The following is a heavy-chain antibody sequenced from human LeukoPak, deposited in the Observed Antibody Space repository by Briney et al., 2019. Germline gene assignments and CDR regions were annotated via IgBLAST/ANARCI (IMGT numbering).Heavy chain of an antibody. CDR1: GYTFTGYY. J-gene: IGHJ4*02. D-gene: IGHD3-22*01. CDR2: INPNSGGT. Sequence: ASVKVSCKASGYTFTGYYMHWVRQAPGQGLEWMGRINPNSGGTNYAQKSQGRVTMTRDTSISTAYMELSRLRSDDTAVYYCATSPYGYYDSSGYSHWGQGTLVTVSS. V-gene: IGHV1-2*06. CDR3: ATSPYGYYDSSGYSH.